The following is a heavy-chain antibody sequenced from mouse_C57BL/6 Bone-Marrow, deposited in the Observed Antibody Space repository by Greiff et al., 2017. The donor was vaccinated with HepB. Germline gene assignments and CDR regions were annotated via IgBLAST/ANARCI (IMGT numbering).Heavy chain of an antibody. J-gene: IGHJ2*01. Sequence: QVQLQQPGAELVMPGASVKLSCKASGYTFTSYWMHWVKQRPGQGLVWIGEIDPSDSYTNYNQKFKGKSTLTVDKSSSTAYMQLSSLTSEDSAVYYCARGVYDYDSFDYWGQGTTLTVSS. V-gene: IGHV1-69*01. CDR3: ARGVYDYDSFDY. D-gene: IGHD2-4*01. CDR1: GYTFTSYW. CDR2: IDPSDSYT.